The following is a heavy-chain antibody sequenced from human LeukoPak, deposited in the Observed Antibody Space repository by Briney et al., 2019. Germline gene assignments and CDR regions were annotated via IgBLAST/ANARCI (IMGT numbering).Heavy chain of an antibody. J-gene: IGHJ3*02. CDR1: GYTFTGYY. CDR2: INPNSGGT. Sequence: ASVKVSCKASGYTFTGYYMHWVRQAPGQGLEWMGWINPNSGGTNYAQKLQGRVTMTRDTSISTAYMELSRLRSGDTAVYYCARDRGYSCSWYSDTFDIWGQGTMVTVSS. D-gene: IGHD6-13*01. V-gene: IGHV1-2*02. CDR3: ARDRGYSCSWYSDTFDI.